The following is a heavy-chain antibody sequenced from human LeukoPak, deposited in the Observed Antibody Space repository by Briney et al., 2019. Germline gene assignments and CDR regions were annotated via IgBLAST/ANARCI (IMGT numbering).Heavy chain of an antibody. CDR3: ANGVVPAAPFDY. Sequence: PGGSLRLSCAASGFTFSSYAMSWVRQAPGKGLEWVSAISGSASSTYYADSVKGRFTISRDNSKNTLYLQMNSLRAEDTAVYYCANGVVPAAPFDYWGQGTPVTVSS. D-gene: IGHD2-2*01. V-gene: IGHV3-23*01. CDR1: GFTFSSYA. CDR2: ISGSASST. J-gene: IGHJ4*02.